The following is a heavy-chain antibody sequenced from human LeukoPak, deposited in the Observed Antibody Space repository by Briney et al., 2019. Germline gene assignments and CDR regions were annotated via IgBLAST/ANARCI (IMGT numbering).Heavy chain of an antibody. J-gene: IGHJ4*02. CDR2: ISGSGGST. CDR1: GFTFSSYA. Sequence: GGSLRLSCAASGFTFSSYAMSWVRQAPGKGLEWVSAISGSGGSTYYADSVKGRFTISRDNSKNTLYLQMNSLRAEDTAVYYCTTAGSSPGTTRTDFDYWGQGTLVTVSS. CDR3: TTAGSSPGTTRTDFDY. D-gene: IGHD1-1*01. V-gene: IGHV3-23*01.